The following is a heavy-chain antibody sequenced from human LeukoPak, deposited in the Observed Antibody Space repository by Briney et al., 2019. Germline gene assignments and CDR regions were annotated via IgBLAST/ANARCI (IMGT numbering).Heavy chain of an antibody. CDR1: GGSISSGSYY. J-gene: IGHJ6*03. CDR2: IYTSGST. D-gene: IGHD3-10*01. Sequence: PSETLSLTCTVSGGSISSGSYYWSWIRQPAGKGLEWIGRIYTSGSTNYNPSLKSRVTMSVDTSKNQFSLKLSSVTAADTAVYYCARGIYGSGSYYNHYYYYYMDVWGKGTTVTISS. CDR3: ARGIYGSGSYYNHYYYYYMDV. V-gene: IGHV4-61*02.